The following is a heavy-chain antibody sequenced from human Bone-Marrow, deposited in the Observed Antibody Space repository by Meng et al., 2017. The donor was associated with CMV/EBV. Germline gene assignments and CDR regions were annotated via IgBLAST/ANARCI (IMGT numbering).Heavy chain of an antibody. CDR1: GGSISSYY. V-gene: IGHV4-59*01. CDR3: ARCSPCAMGTGDRFDP. CDR2: IYYRGST. D-gene: IGHD5-18*01. Sequence: SETLSLTCTVSGGSISSYYWSWIRQPPGKGLEWIGYIYYRGSTNYNPALKSRVTIPVDTSKNQFSLKLSSVTAAGTAVYYGARCSPCAMGTGDRFDPWGQGTMVTVSS. J-gene: IGHJ5*02.